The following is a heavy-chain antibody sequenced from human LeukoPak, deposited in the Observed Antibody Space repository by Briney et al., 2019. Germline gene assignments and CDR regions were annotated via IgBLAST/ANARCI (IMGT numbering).Heavy chain of an antibody. CDR1: GFTFSSRS. J-gene: IGHJ6*04. CDR3: AELGITMIGGV. D-gene: IGHD3-10*02. Sequence: PGGSLRLSCATSGFTFSSRSVNWVRQAPGKGLEWVSYISSTSSTIYSTDSVKGRFTISRDNAKNSLYLQMNSLRAEDTAVYYCAELGITMIGGVWGKGTTVTISS. V-gene: IGHV3-48*04. CDR2: ISSTSSTI.